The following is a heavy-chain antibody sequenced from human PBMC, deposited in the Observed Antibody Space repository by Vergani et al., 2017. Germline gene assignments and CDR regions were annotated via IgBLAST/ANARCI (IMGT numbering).Heavy chain of an antibody. CDR3: YTDYDDY. V-gene: IGHV3-15*01. D-gene: IGHD2-2*02. J-gene: IGHJ4*02. CDR2: IRSKNDGGTE. CDR1: GITFKNAW. Sequence: EVQVVESGGGLIKPGGSLRLSCVVSGITFKNAWINWVRQAPGKGLEWIGRIRSKNDGGTEDYAAPLKGRFTISRDDSKDSAFLLVNNLKTEDTAVYFCYTDYDDYWGQGTLVTVSS.